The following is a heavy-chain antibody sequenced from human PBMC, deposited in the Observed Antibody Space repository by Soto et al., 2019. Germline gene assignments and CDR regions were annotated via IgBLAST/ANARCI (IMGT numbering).Heavy chain of an antibody. Sequence: SVKVSCKASGGTFSSYAISWVRQAPGQGLEWMGGIIPIFGTANYAQKFQGRVTITADESTSTAYMELSSLRSEDTAVYYCVEGVVVPAADPYYYYGMDVWGQGTTVTVSS. J-gene: IGHJ6*02. D-gene: IGHD2-2*01. CDR2: IIPIFGTA. CDR1: GGTFSSYA. V-gene: IGHV1-69*13. CDR3: VEGVVVPAADPYYYYGMDV.